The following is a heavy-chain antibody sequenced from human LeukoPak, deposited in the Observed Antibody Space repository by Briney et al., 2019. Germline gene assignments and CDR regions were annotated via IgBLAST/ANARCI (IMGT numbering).Heavy chain of an antibody. Sequence: SETLSLTCAVYGGSFSGYYWSWIRQPPGKGLEWIGEINHSGSTNYNPSLKSRVTISVDTSKNQFSLKLSSVTAADTALYYCARDVLRFLEDSMDVWGKGTTVTVSS. CDR2: INHSGST. V-gene: IGHV4-34*01. D-gene: IGHD3-3*01. CDR3: ARDVLRFLEDSMDV. CDR1: GGSFSGYY. J-gene: IGHJ6*03.